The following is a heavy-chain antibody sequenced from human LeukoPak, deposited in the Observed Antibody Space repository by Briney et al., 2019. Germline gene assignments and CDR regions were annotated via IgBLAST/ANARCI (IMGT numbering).Heavy chain of an antibody. Sequence: SETLSLTCTVSGGPISSSSYYWGWIRQPPGKGLEWIGNIYYTGSTYYNPSLKSRVAISIDTSKNKISLKLSSVTAADTAVYYCARVGLSSDYWGQGTLVTVSS. CDR3: ARVGLSSDY. D-gene: IGHD4/OR15-4a*01. V-gene: IGHV4-39*07. CDR1: GGPISSSSYY. J-gene: IGHJ4*02. CDR2: IYYTGST.